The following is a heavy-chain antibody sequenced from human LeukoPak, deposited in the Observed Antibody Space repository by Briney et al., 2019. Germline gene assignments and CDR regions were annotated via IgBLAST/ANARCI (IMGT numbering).Heavy chain of an antibody. CDR1: GGTFSSYA. CDR2: IIPIFGTA. J-gene: IGHJ6*03. Sequence: ASVKVSCKASGGTFSSYAISWVRQAPGQGLGWMGGIIPIFGTANYAQKFQGRVTITADKSTSTAYMELSSLRSEDTAVYYCASGGFNWNSPGDYYYYYMDVWGKGTTVTVSS. CDR3: ASGGFNWNSPGDYYYYYMDV. D-gene: IGHD1-7*01. V-gene: IGHV1-69*06.